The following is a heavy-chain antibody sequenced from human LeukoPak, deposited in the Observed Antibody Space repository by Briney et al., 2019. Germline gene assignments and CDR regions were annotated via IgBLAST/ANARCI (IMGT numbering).Heavy chain of an antibody. V-gene: IGHV1-2*02. Sequence: SVTVSCKASGYTFTGYYMHWVRQAPGQGLEWMGWINPNSGGTNYAQKFQGRVTMTRDTSISTAYMELSRLRSDDTAVYYCARIFSSSWSAFDYWGQGTLVTVSS. CDR2: INPNSGGT. J-gene: IGHJ4*02. CDR1: GYTFTGYY. CDR3: ARIFSSSWSAFDY. D-gene: IGHD6-13*01.